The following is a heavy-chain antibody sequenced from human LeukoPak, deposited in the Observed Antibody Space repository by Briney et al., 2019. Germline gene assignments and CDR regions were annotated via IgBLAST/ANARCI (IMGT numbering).Heavy chain of an antibody. V-gene: IGHV3-21*01. D-gene: IGHD6-19*01. Sequence: GGSLRLSCAASGFTFISYSMNWVRQAPGKGLEWVSSISSYSNSIYYADSLKGRVTVCRDNAKNSLYLQMNSLRAEDTAVYYCASSVPATKIFDYWGQGTLVTVSS. J-gene: IGHJ4*02. CDR3: ASSVPATKIFDY. CDR1: GFTFISYS. CDR2: ISSYSNSI.